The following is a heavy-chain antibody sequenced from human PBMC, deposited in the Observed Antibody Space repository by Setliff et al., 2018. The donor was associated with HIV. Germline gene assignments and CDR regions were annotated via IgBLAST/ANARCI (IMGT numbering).Heavy chain of an antibody. CDR2: ISGSGGSP. CDR1: GVPFSSDW. Sequence: GGSLRLSCAASGVPFSSDWMSWDRQAPGKGLEWVSAISGSGGSPYYADSANVRFTISRDNSKNTLYLQINSLRAEDTAVYYCAKDLLLLPTTDFDYWGQGTLVTVSS. D-gene: IGHD2-21*01. V-gene: IGHV3-23*01. CDR3: AKDLLLLPTTDFDY. J-gene: IGHJ4*02.